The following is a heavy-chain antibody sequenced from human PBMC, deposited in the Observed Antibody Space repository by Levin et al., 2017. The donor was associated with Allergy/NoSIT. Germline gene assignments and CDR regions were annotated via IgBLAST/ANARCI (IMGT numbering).Heavy chain of an antibody. J-gene: IGHJ6*03. Sequence: TGESLKISCAASGFTFPTYSMNWVRQAPGKGLEWVSSINGRSDYIYYADSVKGRFTVFRDNAKNSLYLQMNSLRVEDSAIYYCATKGGTSGYYYTDVWGNGTTVTVSS. D-gene: IGHD2-15*01. CDR2: INGRSDYI. CDR3: ATKGGTSGYYYTDV. V-gene: IGHV3-21*01. CDR1: GFTFPTYS.